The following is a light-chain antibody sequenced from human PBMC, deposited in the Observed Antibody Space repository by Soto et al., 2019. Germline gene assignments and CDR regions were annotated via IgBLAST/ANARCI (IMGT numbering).Light chain of an antibody. V-gene: IGLV1-44*01. CDR2: SNN. CDR1: SSYIGSNT. J-gene: IGLJ1*01. Sequence: QAVLTQPPSASGTPGQGVTISCSGSSSYIGSNTVNWYQHLPGTAPKLLIYSNNQRPSGVPDRFSGSKSGTSASLAISGLQSEDEADYYCAAWGDSLNGYVFGTGTKLTVL. CDR3: AAWGDSLNGYV.